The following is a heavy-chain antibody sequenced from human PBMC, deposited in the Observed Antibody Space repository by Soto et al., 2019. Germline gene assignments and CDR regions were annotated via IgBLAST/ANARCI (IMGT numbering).Heavy chain of an antibody. J-gene: IGHJ6*02. CDR1: GDSVSSNSAA. CDR2: TYYRSKWYN. CDR3: ARHWSGYSYGLDYYYYGMDV. Sequence: SQTLSLTCAISGDSVSSNSAAWNWIRQSPSRGLEWLGRTYYRSKWYNDYAVSVKSRITINPDTSKNQFSLQLNSVTPEDTAVYYCARHWSGYSYGLDYYYYGMDVWGQGTTVTVSS. V-gene: IGHV6-1*01. D-gene: IGHD5-18*01.